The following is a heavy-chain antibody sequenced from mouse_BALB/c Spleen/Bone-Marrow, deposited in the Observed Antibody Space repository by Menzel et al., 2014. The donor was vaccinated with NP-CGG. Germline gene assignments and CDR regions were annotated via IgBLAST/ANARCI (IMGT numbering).Heavy chain of an antibody. CDR3: VRVGVDSYYNWYLEV. Sequence: VMLVESGPGLVAPSQSLSITCTVSGLSLTSYGVHWVRQPPGKGLEWLGVIWAGGSTNYNSALMSRLSISKDNSKIQVILKMNGLQTDDKVLCCCVRVGVDSYYNWYLEVLGAGTAVTVT. CDR1: GLSLTSYG. V-gene: IGHV2-9*02. CDR2: IWAGGST. J-gene: IGHJ1*01. D-gene: IGHD2-3*01.